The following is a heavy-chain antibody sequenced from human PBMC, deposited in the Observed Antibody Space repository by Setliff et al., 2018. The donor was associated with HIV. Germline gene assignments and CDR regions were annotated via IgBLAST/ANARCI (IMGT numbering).Heavy chain of an antibody. CDR3: ARQITMVRGVYQPYYYYYMDV. Sequence: SETLSLTCAVSGASISSTSYYWGWVRQPPGKGLEWIGSIYYSGSTNYNPSLKSRVTISVDTSKNQFSLKLSSVTAADTAVYYCARQITMVRGVYQPYYYYYMDVWGKGTTVTVSS. D-gene: IGHD3-10*01. V-gene: IGHV4-39*01. CDR1: GASISSTSYY. J-gene: IGHJ6*03. CDR2: IYYSGST.